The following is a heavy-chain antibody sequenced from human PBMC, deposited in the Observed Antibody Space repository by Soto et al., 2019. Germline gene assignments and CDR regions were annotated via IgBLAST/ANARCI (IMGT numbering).Heavy chain of an antibody. CDR1: GFAFGNYP. CDR3: AKDRTMARGIRAFDI. J-gene: IGHJ3*02. CDR2: ITGSGGMT. D-gene: IGHD3-10*01. Sequence: EVHLLESGGGFLQPGGSLRLSCAASGFAFGNYPMAWVRQTPGKGLQWISTITGSGGMTDYEDSVRGRFTVSIDHSKDTVHLQMTSLRADDTAVYYCAKDRTMARGIRAFDIWGQGTTVTISS. V-gene: IGHV3-23*01.